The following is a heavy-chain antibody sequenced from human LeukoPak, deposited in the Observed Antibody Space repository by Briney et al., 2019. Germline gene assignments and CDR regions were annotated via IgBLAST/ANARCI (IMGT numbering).Heavy chain of an antibody. D-gene: IGHD5-18*01. CDR2: IYYSGST. CDR1: GGSISSYY. Sequence: SETLSLTCTVSGGSISSYYWSWIRQPPGKGLEWIGYIYYSGSTNYNPSPKSRVTMSVDTSKNQFSLKLSSVTAADTAVYYCARTTEGGYTYDYFYYYYMDVWGKGTTVTISS. CDR3: ARTTEGGYTYDYFYYYYMDV. J-gene: IGHJ6*03. V-gene: IGHV4-59*01.